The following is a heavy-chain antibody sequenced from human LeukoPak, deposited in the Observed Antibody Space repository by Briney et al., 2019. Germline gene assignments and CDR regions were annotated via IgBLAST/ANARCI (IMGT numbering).Heavy chain of an antibody. J-gene: IGHJ4*02. CDR2: ISYDGSNK. D-gene: IGHD3-22*01. V-gene: IGHV3-30-3*01. CDR3: ARVMIVVDIWETDY. Sequence: GGSLRLSCAASGFTFSSYAMHWVRQAPGKGLEWVAVISYDGSNKYYADSVKGRFTISRDNSKNTLYLQMNSLRAEDTAVYYCARVMIVVDIWETDYWGQGTLVTVSS. CDR1: GFTFSSYA.